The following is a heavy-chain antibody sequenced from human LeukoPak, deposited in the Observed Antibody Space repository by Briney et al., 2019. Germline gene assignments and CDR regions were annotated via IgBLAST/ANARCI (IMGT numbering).Heavy chain of an antibody. J-gene: IGHJ4*02. CDR1: GFTFTSYG. V-gene: IGHV3-30*02. Sequence: PGGSLRLSCAASGFTFTSYGVHWVRQPPGKGLEWVAFMREDGSDIYYADSVKGRFTISRDNSKNTLYLQMNSLRPEDTAVYYCAKDETWSFDYWGQGTLVTVSS. CDR2: MREDGSDI. CDR3: AKDETWSFDY.